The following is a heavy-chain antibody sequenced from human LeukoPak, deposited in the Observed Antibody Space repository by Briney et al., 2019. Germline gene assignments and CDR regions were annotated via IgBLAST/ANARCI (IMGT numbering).Heavy chain of an antibody. Sequence: SETLSLTCTVSGGSISSSSFYWGWSRQPPGKGLEWIGSIYYNGRTYYNPSLKGRVTISAVTSKNQFSLNLSSVTAADTAVYYCAATIRLPAAMGFDYWGQGTLVTVSS. CDR2: IYYNGRT. V-gene: IGHV4-39*01. CDR3: AATIRLPAAMGFDY. J-gene: IGHJ4*02. CDR1: GGSISSSSFY. D-gene: IGHD2-2*01.